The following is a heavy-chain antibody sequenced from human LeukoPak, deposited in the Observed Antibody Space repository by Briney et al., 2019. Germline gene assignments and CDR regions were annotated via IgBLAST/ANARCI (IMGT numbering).Heavy chain of an antibody. CDR1: GGSISSSSYY. J-gene: IGHJ3*02. CDR2: IYYSGST. Sequence: PSETLSLTCTVSGGSISSSSYYWGWIRQPPGKGLEWIGSIYYSGSTYYNPSLKSRVTISVDTSKNQFSLKLSSVTAADTAVYYCARDLYYYDSSGYYYGAFDIWGQGTMVTVSS. V-gene: IGHV4-39*07. CDR3: ARDLYYYDSSGYYYGAFDI. D-gene: IGHD3-22*01.